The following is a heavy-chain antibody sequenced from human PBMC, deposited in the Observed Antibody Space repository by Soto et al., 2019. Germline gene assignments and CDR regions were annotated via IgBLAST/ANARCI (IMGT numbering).Heavy chain of an antibody. CDR3: ARHEGYSSSWRNWFDP. J-gene: IGHJ5*02. Sequence: PSETLSLTCTVSGGSISSYYWSWIRQPPGKGLEWIGYIYYSGSTNYNPSLKSRVTISVDTSKNQFSLKLSSVTAADTAVYYCARHEGYSSSWRNWFDPWGQGTLVTVSS. CDR2: IYYSGST. V-gene: IGHV4-59*08. D-gene: IGHD6-13*01. CDR1: GGSISSYY.